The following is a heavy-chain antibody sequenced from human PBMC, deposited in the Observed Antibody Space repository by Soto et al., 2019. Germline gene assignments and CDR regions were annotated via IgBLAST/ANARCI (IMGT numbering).Heavy chain of an antibody. J-gene: IGHJ5*02. CDR3: ARGTYNWFDP. CDR1: GASISSYY. CDR2: IYYSGST. Sequence: PSDTLSLTCTVSGASISSYYWSWIRQPPGKGLEWIGYIYYSGSTNYNPSLKSRVTISVDTSKNQFSLKLTSVTAADTAVYYCARGTYNWFDPWGQGTLVTVSS. V-gene: IGHV4-59*01.